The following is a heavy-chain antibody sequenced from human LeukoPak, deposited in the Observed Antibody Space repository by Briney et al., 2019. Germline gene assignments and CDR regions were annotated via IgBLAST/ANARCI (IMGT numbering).Heavy chain of an antibody. Sequence: GGSLRLSCAASGFTFSSYGMHWVRQAPGKGLEWLASIRYDESNKYYADSLKGRFTISRDNSRDTLYLQMNSLRAEDTAVYYCAKVEASGIAAAGTQGSFFDSWGQGTLVTVSS. CDR3: AKVEASGIAAAGTQGSFFDS. CDR1: GFTFSSYG. CDR2: IRYDESNK. V-gene: IGHV3-30*02. J-gene: IGHJ4*02. D-gene: IGHD6-13*01.